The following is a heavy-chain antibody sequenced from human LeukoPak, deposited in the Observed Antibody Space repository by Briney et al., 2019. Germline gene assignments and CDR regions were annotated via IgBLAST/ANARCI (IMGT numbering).Heavy chain of an antibody. J-gene: IGHJ6*02. CDR3: ARSHLEYYYYYYGMDV. CDR2: INPNSGGT. CDR1: GYTFTGYY. V-gene: IGHV1-2*04. D-gene: IGHD3-3*01. Sequence: ASVKVSCKASGYTFTGYYMHWVRQAPGQGLEWMGWINPNSGGTNYAQKFQGWVTMTRDTSISTAYMELSRLRSDDTAVYYCARSHLEYYYYYYGMDVWGQGTTVTVSS.